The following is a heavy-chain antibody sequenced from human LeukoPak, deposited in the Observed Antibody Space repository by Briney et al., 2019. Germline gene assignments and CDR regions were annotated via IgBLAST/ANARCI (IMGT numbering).Heavy chain of an antibody. V-gene: IGHV1-69*06. Sequence: SVKVSCKASGGTFSSYAISWLRQAPGQGLEWMGGIIPIFGTADYALKLQGRVTITADKSTSTAYMELSSLRSEDTAVYYCARDSKLDAGSPSEGGYYYYGMDVWGQGTTVTVSS. D-gene: IGHD2-15*01. J-gene: IGHJ6*02. CDR3: ARDSKLDAGSPSEGGYYYYGMDV. CDR1: GGTFSSYA. CDR2: IIPIFGTA.